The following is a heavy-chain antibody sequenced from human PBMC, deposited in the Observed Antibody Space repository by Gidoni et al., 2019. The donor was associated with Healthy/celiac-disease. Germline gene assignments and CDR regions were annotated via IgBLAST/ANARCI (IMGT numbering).Heavy chain of an antibody. CDR2: ISGSGGST. V-gene: IGHV3-23*01. CDR1: GFTFSSYA. CDR3: AKSGSPRATDRSVMGY. Sequence: EVQLLESGGGLVQPGGSLRLSCAASGFTFSSYAMSWVRQAPGKGLEWVSAISGSGGSTYYADSVKGRFTISRDNSKNTLYLQMNSLRAEDTAVYYCAKSGSPRATDRSVMGYWGQGTLVTVSS. D-gene: IGHD5-12*01. J-gene: IGHJ4*02.